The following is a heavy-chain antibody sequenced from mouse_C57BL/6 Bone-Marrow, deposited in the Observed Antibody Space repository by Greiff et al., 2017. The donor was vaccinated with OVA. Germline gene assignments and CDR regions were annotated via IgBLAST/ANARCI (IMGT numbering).Heavy chain of an antibody. Sequence: EVQGVESGGGLVQPKGSLKLSCAASGFTFNTYAMHWVRQAPGKGLEWVARIRRKSSNYATYYADSVKDRFTISRSASQSKLYLQVNNQKTEDTAVYSCVREGGLRRRGWLAYWGRGTLVTVSA. D-gene: IGHD2-4*01. V-gene: IGHV10-3*01. CDR2: IRRKSSNYAT. CDR3: VREGGLRRRGWLAY. J-gene: IGHJ3*01. CDR1: GFTFNTYA.